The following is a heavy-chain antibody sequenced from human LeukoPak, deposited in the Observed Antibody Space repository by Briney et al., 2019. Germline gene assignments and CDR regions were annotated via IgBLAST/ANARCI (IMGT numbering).Heavy chain of an antibody. Sequence: GASVKVSCTASGYTFTGYYMHWVRQATGQGLEWMGWMNPNSGNTGYAQKFQGRVTMTRNTSISTAYMELSSLRSEDTAVYYCAREDYYYYGMDVWGQGTTVTVSS. V-gene: IGHV1-8*02. CDR1: GYTFTGYY. J-gene: IGHJ6*02. CDR2: MNPNSGNT. CDR3: AREDYYYYGMDV.